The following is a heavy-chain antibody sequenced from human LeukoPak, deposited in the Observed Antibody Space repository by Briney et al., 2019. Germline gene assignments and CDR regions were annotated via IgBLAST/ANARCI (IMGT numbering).Heavy chain of an antibody. CDR2: IYSGGST. D-gene: IGHD3-22*01. CDR1: GFTVSSNY. Sequence: GGSLRLSCAASGFTVSSNYMSWVRQAPGKGLEWVSVIYSGGSTYYADSVKGRSTISRDNSKNTLYLQMNSLRAEDTAVYYCARDSGDSSGYPYAFDIWGQGTMVTVSS. J-gene: IGHJ3*02. CDR3: ARDSGDSSGYPYAFDI. V-gene: IGHV3-66*01.